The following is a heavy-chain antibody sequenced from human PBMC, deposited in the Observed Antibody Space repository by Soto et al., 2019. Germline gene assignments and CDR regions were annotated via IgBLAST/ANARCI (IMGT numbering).Heavy chain of an antibody. J-gene: IGHJ6*02. V-gene: IGHV1-69*13. Sequence: SVNVSCKASGGTFSSYAISWVRQAPGQGLEWMGGIIPIFGTANYAQKFQGRVTITADESTSTAYMELSSLRSEDTAVYYCARDQSKYYYYYYGMDVWGQVTTVTVSS. CDR3: ARDQSKYYYYYYGMDV. CDR2: IIPIFGTA. CDR1: GGTFSSYA.